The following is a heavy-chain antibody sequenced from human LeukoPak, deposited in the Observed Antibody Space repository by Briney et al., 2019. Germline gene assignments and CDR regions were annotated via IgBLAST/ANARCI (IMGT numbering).Heavy chain of an antibody. V-gene: IGHV6-1*01. CDR1: GDSVSSNSAA. J-gene: IGHJ4*02. CDR2: TYYRSKWYN. CDR3: AASQEHKMATITV. D-gene: IGHD5-24*01. Sequence: SQTLSLTCAISGDSVSSNSAAWSWIRQSPSRGLEWLGRTYYRSKWYNDYAVSVKSRITINPDTSKNQFSLQLNSVTPEDTAVYYCAASQEHKMATITVWGQGTLVTVSS.